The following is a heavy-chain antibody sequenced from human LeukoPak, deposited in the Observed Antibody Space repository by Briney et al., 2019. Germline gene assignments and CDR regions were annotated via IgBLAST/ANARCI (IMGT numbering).Heavy chain of an antibody. CDR3: ARVDYDFWSGYPKRSWFDP. D-gene: IGHD3-3*01. Sequence: SETLSLTCTVSGGSISSHYWSWIRQPPGKGLEWIGYIYYSGSTNYNPSLKSRVTISVDTSKNQFSLKLSSMTAADTAVYYCARVDYDFWSGYPKRSWFDPWGQGTLVTVSS. CDR2: IYYSGST. J-gene: IGHJ5*02. CDR1: GGSISSHY. V-gene: IGHV4-59*11.